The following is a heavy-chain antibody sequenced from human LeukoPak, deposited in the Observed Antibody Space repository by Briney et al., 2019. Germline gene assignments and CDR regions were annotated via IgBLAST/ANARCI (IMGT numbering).Heavy chain of an antibody. CDR3: ARGPKSDYDILTGYYNLNNWFDP. CDR2: ISAYNGNT. J-gene: IGHJ5*02. CDR1: GYTFISYG. Sequence: GASVKVPCKASGYTFISYGINWVRQAPGQGLGWMGWISAYNGNTNYAQKFQGRVTMTTDTSTSTAYMELRSLRSDDTAVYYCARGPKSDYDILTGYYNLNNWFDPWGQGTLVTVPS. V-gene: IGHV1-18*01. D-gene: IGHD3-9*01.